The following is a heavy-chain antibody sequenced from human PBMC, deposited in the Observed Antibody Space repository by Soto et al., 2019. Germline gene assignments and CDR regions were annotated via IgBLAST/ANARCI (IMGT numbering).Heavy chain of an antibody. Sequence: SETLSLTCTVSGGSISSGGYYWSWIRQHPGKGLEWIGYIYYSGSTYYNPSLKSRVTISVDTSKNQFSLKLSSVTAADTAVYYCARGLTMVRGLVFDYYYGMDVWGQGTTVTVS. D-gene: IGHD3-10*01. CDR2: IYYSGST. V-gene: IGHV4-31*03. CDR3: ARGLTMVRGLVFDYYYGMDV. CDR1: GGSISSGGYY. J-gene: IGHJ6*02.